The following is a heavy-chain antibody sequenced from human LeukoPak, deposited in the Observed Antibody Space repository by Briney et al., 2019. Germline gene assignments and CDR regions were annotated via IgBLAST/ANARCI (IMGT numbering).Heavy chain of an antibody. J-gene: IGHJ4*02. CDR3: ARVNTPYSGYGSLDY. Sequence: ASVKVSCKASGYTFTGYYMHWVRQAPGQGLAWMGWINPNSGGTNYAQKFQGRVTMTRDTSISTAYMELSRLRSDDTAVYYCARVNTPYSGYGSLDYWGQGTLVTVSS. CDR2: INPNSGGT. V-gene: IGHV1-2*02. CDR1: GYTFTGYY. D-gene: IGHD5-12*01.